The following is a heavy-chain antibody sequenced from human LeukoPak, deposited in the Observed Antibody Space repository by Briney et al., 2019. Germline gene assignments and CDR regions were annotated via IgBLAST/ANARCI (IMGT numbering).Heavy chain of an antibody. V-gene: IGHV3-23*01. CDR1: GFIFSSYS. J-gene: IGHJ6*02. Sequence: GGSLRLSCAASGFIFSSYSMSWVRQAPGKGLEWVSVITGSGGNTYYADSVKGRFTISKDNSKNTVYLQMSSLRVDRTAVNHRAKAASSSWPSYYHGMDVWGQGTTVTVSS. CDR2: ITGSGGNT. CDR3: AKAASSSWPSYYHGMDV. D-gene: IGHD6-13*01.